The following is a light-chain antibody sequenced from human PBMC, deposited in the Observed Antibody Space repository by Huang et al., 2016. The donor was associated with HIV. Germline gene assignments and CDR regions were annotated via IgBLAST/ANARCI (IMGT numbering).Light chain of an antibody. CDR2: WAS. J-gene: IGKJ1*01. Sequence: DIVMTQSPDSLAVPLGEWATISCVSSQPVLYSSNKKHVPMNGLAWYQKKPGQPPKLLIYWASSRAAGVPDRFSGSGSGTDFTLTISSLQAEDVAVYYCQQHYTTPWTFGQGTKVEIK. CDR1: QPVLYSSNKKHVPMNG. CDR3: QQHYTTPWT. V-gene: IGKV4-1*01.